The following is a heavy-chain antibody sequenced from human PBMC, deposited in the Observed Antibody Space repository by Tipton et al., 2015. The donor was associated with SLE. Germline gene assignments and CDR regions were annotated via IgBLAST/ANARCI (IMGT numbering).Heavy chain of an antibody. J-gene: IGHJ3*02. CDR2: IHKSGST. CDR3: ARRHFDTSGYYRGAFDI. V-gene: IGHV4-59*01. CDR1: GGSISTYY. Sequence: TLSLTCTVSGGSISTYYWSWIRQSPGKGLEWIGYIHKSGSTHYHPSLRGRVTISGDASKNQFSLELISVTAADTAVYYCARRHFDTSGYYRGAFDIWGQGKMVTVSS. D-gene: IGHD3-22*01.